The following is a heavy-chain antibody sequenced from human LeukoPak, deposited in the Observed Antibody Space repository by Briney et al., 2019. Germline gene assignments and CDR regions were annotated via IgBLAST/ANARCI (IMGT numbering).Heavy chain of an antibody. CDR3: ARVSGYSSSKRFDY. J-gene: IGHJ4*02. D-gene: IGHD6-6*01. V-gene: IGHV3-30-3*01. CDR1: GFTFSSYA. CDR2: ISYDGSNK. Sequence: GGSLRLSCAASGFTFSSYAMHWVRQAPGKGLEWVAAISYDGSNKYYADSVKGRFTISRDNSKNTLYLQMNSLRAEDTAVYYCARVSGYSSSKRFDYWGQGTLVTVSS.